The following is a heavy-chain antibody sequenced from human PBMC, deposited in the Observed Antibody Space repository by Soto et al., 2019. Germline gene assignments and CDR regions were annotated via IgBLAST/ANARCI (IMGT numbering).Heavy chain of an antibody. V-gene: IGHV3-23*01. Sequence: EVQLLESGGGLVQPGGSLRLSCAASGFTFSTSAMTWVRQAPGKGLEWVSTTGLNGRTTYYADSVKGRFTVSRDNSKNTLDLQMSSLRAEDKAVYYCATVHGASRSFDSLGQGTLFTVSS. CDR1: GFTFSTSA. CDR2: TGLNGRTT. J-gene: IGHJ4*02. CDR3: ATVHGASRSFDS.